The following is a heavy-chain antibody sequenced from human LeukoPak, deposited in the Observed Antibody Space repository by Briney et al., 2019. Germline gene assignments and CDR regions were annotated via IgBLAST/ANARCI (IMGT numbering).Heavy chain of an antibody. D-gene: IGHD3-9*01. V-gene: IGHV3-30*02. J-gene: IGHJ4*02. CDR2: IRYDGSNK. CDR1: GFTFSSYG. Sequence: GGSLRLSCAASGFTFSSYGMHWVRQAPGKGLEWVAFIRYDGSNKYYADSVKGRFTISRDNSKNTLYLQMNSLRAEDTAVYYCAKDYAWYDILTGPYTYYFDYWGQGTLVTVSS. CDR3: AKDYAWYDILTGPYTYYFDY.